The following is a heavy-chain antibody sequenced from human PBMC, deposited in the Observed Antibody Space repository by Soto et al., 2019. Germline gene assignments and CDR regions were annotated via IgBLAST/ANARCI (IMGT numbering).Heavy chain of an antibody. D-gene: IGHD4-4*01. CDR2: IKSKSSGGTT. CDR3: TSEKGWRQSPLDS. Sequence: VQLLESGGGLVQPGGSLRLSCAASGFTFRDYAMNWVRLSPGKGLEWVGRIKSKSSGGTTDYAAPVEGRVTITRDDSKSILYLQMTSLTVEDTAVYFCTSEKGWRQSPLDSWGQGALVTVSS. CDR1: GFTFRDYA. J-gene: IGHJ5*01. V-gene: IGHV3-15*01.